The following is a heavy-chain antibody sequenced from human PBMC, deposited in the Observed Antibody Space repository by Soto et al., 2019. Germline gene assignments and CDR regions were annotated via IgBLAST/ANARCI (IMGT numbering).Heavy chain of an antibody. V-gene: IGHV3-7*03. D-gene: IGHD3-22*01. CDR3: ARDRERVTVNGGIALGAMEV. CDR2: VKPDGSAT. Sequence: GGSLRLSCAASGFTFHYYWMTWVRQAPGKGLEWVANVKPDGSATFYADSLRGRFTISRDNANNSVSLQMHSLRADDTAVYYCARDRERVTVNGGIALGAMEVWGHGTTVTVSS. CDR1: GFTFHYYW. J-gene: IGHJ6*02.